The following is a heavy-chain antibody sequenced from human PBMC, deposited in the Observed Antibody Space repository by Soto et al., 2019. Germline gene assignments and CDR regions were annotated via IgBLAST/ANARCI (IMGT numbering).Heavy chain of an antibody. CDR3: ARRNRGYGDYIDY. J-gene: IGHJ4*02. Sequence: QLQLQESGPGLVKPSETLSLTCTVSGDSISSSSYYWGWIRQPPGRGLEWIGNAYYSGSTFYNPSLKSRVTISVDTSKNQFSLKLRSVTAADTAVYYCARRNRGYGDYIDYWGQGTLVTVSS. V-gene: IGHV4-39*01. CDR1: GDSISSSSYY. D-gene: IGHD4-17*01. CDR2: AYYSGST.